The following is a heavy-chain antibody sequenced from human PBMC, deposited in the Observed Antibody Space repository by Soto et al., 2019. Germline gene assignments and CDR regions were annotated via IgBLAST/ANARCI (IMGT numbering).Heavy chain of an antibody. D-gene: IGHD3-10*01. J-gene: IGHJ6*02. CDR1: GGSFSGYY. CDR3: ARGYGSGSYYNPRYYGMDV. Sequence: SETLSLTCAAYGGSFSGYYWSWIRQPPGKGLEWIGEINHSGSTNYNPSLKSRVTISVDTSKNQFSLKLSSVTAADTAVYYCARGYGSGSYYNPRYYGMDVWGQGTTVTVSS. CDR2: INHSGST. V-gene: IGHV4-34*01.